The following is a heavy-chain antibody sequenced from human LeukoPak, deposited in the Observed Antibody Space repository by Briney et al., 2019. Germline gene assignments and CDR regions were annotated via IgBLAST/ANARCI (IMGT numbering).Heavy chain of an antibody. D-gene: IGHD5-24*01. Sequence: SETLSLTCTVSGNSISSGDYYWSWIRQPAGKGLECIGRIYTSGSTTYNPSLKSRVTISGDTSENQFSLRLSSVTAADTAVYYCARHPSGRMWLQQGGWFDPWGQGTLVTVSS. CDR2: IYTSGST. CDR1: GNSISSGDYY. J-gene: IGHJ5*02. V-gene: IGHV4-61*02. CDR3: ARHPSGRMWLQQGGWFDP.